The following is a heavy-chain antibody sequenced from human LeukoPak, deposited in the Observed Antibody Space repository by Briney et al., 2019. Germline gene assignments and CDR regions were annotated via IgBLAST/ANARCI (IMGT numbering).Heavy chain of an antibody. D-gene: IGHD5-24*01. V-gene: IGHV4-39*07. CDR2: IYYSGST. CDR1: GGSISSSSYC. CDR3: ARGLQAPNWFDP. J-gene: IGHJ5*02. Sequence: PSETLSLTCTVSGGSISSSSYCWGWIRQPPGRGLEWIVSIYYSGSTYYNPSLKSRVTMSVDTSKNQFSLKLSSVTAADTAVYYCARGLQAPNWFDPWGQGTLVTVSS.